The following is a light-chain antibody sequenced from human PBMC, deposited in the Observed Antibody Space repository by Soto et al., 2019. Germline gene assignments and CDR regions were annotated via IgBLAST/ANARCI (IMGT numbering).Light chain of an antibody. J-gene: IGLJ2*01. Sequence: QSALTQPASVSGSPGQSITISCTGTSSDFGNYNLVSWYQQHPGKAPKLIIFGGSRRPSGVSDRFSGSKSANTASLTISGLQTEDEAEYHCCSVAGTDTVVFGGGTKLTVL. V-gene: IGLV2-23*01. CDR1: SSDFGNYNL. CDR2: GGS. CDR3: CSVAGTDTVV.